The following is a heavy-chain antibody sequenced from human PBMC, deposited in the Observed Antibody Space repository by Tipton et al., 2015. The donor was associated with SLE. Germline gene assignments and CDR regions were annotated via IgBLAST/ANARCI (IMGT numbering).Heavy chain of an antibody. Sequence: TLSLTCAVYGGSFSGYYWSWIRQPPGKGLEYIGEINHRGSTNYNPSLKSRVTISVDTSKNQFSLKLTYVTAADTAVYYCARVGGYSYSYWYFDLWGRGTLVTVSS. V-gene: IGHV4-34*01. D-gene: IGHD5-18*01. J-gene: IGHJ2*01. CDR3: ARVGGYSYSYWYFDL. CDR2: INHRGST. CDR1: GGSFSGYY.